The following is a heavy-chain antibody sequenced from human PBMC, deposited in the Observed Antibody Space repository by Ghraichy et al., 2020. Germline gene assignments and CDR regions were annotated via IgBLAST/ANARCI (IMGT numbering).Heavy chain of an antibody. J-gene: IGHJ6*02. Sequence: SETLSLTCTVSGGSISSTTYSWGWIRQPPGKGLEWIGNIYYSGITYYNPSLRTRATISVDTYKNQFSLKLSSVTAADTAVYYCERHFKPYYHGMDVWVQGTTVSVSS. CDR1: GGSISSTTYS. D-gene: IGHD1-14*01. CDR3: ERHFKPYYHGMDV. V-gene: IGHV4-39*01. CDR2: IYYSGIT.